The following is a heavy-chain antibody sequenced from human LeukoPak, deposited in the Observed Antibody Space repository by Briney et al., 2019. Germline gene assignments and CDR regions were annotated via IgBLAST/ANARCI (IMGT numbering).Heavy chain of an antibody. Sequence: GGSLRLSCAASGFTFRNYVIHWVRQAPGKGLEWVAVTSSDLNVKLYADSVKGRFTISRDNSRSTLYLQMNSLRPEDTAIYYCAREGYYGSGSPPSLYFDYWGQGTLVTVS. CDR1: GFTFRNYV. J-gene: IGHJ4*02. V-gene: IGHV3-30-3*01. CDR3: AREGYYGSGSPPSLYFDY. CDR2: TSSDLNVK. D-gene: IGHD3-10*01.